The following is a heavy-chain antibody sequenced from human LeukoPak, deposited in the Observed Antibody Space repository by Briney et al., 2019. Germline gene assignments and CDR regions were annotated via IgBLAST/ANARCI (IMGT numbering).Heavy chain of an antibody. CDR3: ARRDNWGDAYYFDY. V-gene: IGHV1-18*01. Sequence: ASVKVSCKASGGTFSSYAISWVRQAPGQGLEWMGWISAYNGNTNYAQKLQGRVTMTTDTSTSTAYMELRSLRSDDTAVYYCARRDNWGDAYYFDYWGQGTLVTVSS. CDR2: ISAYNGNT. J-gene: IGHJ4*02. CDR1: GGTFSSYA. D-gene: IGHD7-27*01.